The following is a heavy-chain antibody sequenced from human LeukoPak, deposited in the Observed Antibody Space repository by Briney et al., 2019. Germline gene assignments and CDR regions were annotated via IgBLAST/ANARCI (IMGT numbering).Heavy chain of an antibody. J-gene: IGHJ4*02. CDR2: ISSSSSYI. CDR1: GFTFSSYA. CDR3: ARDPQGLGPSVY. D-gene: IGHD3-16*01. V-gene: IGHV3-21*01. Sequence: GGSLRLSCAASGFTFSSYAMSWVRQAPGKGLEWVSSISSSSSYIYYADSVKGRFTISRDNAKNSLYLQMNSLRAEDTAVYYCARDPQGLGPSVYWGQGTLVTVSS.